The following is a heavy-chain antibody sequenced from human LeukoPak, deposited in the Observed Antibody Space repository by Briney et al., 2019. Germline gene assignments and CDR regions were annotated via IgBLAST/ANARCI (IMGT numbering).Heavy chain of an antibody. D-gene: IGHD3-10*01. CDR3: AKMDGSGSYYNFLYYFDY. CDR1: GFTFSSYA. V-gene: IGHV3-23*01. CDR2: ISGSGGST. Sequence: PGGSLRLSCAASGFTFSSYAMSWVSQAPGKGLEWVSAISGSGGSTYYADSVKGRFTISRDNSKNTLYLQMNSLRAEDTAVYYCAKMDGSGSYYNFLYYFDYWGQGTLVTVSS. J-gene: IGHJ4*02.